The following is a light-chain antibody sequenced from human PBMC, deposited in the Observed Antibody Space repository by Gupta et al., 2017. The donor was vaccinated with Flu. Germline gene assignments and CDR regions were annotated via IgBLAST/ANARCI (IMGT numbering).Light chain of an antibody. CDR3: QQYNDWPQ. V-gene: IGKV3-15*01. CDR1: PTVGTN. Sequence: ELMMTQSPATLSVSPGERATLSCRASPTVGTNLAWYQQKPGQVPRLLIYAASNSASGVPARFSGSVSGKEFPLTSSGLQSEDFGIYYCQQYNDWPQFGQGTKLEI. CDR2: AAS. J-gene: IGKJ2*01.